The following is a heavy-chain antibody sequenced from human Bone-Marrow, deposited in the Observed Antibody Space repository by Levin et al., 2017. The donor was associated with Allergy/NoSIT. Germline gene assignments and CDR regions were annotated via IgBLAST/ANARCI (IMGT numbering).Heavy chain of an antibody. CDR3: AKEGGKVFDY. CDR1: GFTFSSYW. CDR2: INSDGSST. D-gene: IGHD3-16*01. V-gene: IGHV3-74*01. Sequence: GESLKISCAASGFTFSSYWMHWVRQAPGKGLVWVSRINSDGSSTSYADSVKGRVTISRDNAKNTLYLQMNSLRAEDTAVCYCAKEGGKVFDYWGQGTLVTVSS. J-gene: IGHJ4*02.